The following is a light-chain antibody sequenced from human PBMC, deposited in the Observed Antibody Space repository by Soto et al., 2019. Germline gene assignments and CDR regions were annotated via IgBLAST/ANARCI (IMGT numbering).Light chain of an antibody. CDR2: DAS. CDR3: QQYYDLPIT. J-gene: IGKJ5*01. Sequence: DIQMTQSPSSLSAYVGDRVTITCQASQDIDKYLNWYQQKPGKAPKLLIDDASNLETGVPSRFSGSGSGTHFTFTIASLQPEDTAIYYCQQYYDLPITFGQRTRPEIK. CDR1: QDIDKY. V-gene: IGKV1-33*01.